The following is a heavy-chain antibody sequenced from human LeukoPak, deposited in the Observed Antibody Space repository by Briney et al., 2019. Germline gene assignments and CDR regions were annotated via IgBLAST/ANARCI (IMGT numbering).Heavy chain of an antibody. Sequence: GASVTVSCKASGYTFTSYGISWVRQAPGQGLEWMGWISAYNGNTNYAQKLQGRVTMTTDTSTSTAYMELRSLRSDDTAVYYCARDGEDIVVVPAAREGWFDPWGQGTLVTVSS. CDR1: GYTFTSYG. CDR2: ISAYNGNT. D-gene: IGHD2-2*01. V-gene: IGHV1-18*04. J-gene: IGHJ5*02. CDR3: ARDGEDIVVVPAAREGWFDP.